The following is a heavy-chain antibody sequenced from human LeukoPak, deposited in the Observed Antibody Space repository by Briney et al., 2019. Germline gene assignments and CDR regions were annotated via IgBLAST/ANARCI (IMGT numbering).Heavy chain of an antibody. CDR1: GDSISSYY. D-gene: IGHD2-15*01. Sequence: PSETLSLTCTVSGDSISSYYWSWIRQPPGKGLEWIGYIYYSGSTNYNPSLKSRVTISVDTSKNQVSLKLSSVTAADTAVCYCARGARYCSGGSCLDYWGQGTLVTVSS. CDR2: IYYSGST. V-gene: IGHV4-59*01. J-gene: IGHJ4*02. CDR3: ARGARYCSGGSCLDY.